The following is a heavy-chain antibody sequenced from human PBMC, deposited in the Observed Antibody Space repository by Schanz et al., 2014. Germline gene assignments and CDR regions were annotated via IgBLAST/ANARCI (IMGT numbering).Heavy chain of an antibody. D-gene: IGHD1-1*01. CDR3: ARDTTWRLDL. J-gene: IGHJ2*01. CDR2: IYSRGSS. CDR1: GGSISSATYY. Sequence: QVQLQESGPGLVKPSQTLSLTCTVSGGSISSATYYWSWVRQPAGKGLEWIGRIYSRGSSTYNPSLKSRVPISIDTSNNQFSRKLTSVTAADTAVYYCARDTTWRLDLWGRGTLVTVSS. V-gene: IGHV4-61*02.